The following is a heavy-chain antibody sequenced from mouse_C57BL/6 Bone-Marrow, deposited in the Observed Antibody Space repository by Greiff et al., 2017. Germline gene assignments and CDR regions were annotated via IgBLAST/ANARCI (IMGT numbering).Heavy chain of an antibody. CDR3: TTEDYDGAGFAN. D-gene: IGHD2-4*01. CDR1: GFNIKDDY. V-gene: IGHV14-4*01. CDR2: IDPENGDT. Sequence: VQLQQSGAELVRPGASVKLSCTASGFNIKDDYMHWVKQRPEQGLEWIGWIDPENGDTEYASKFQGKATITADTSSNTAYLQLRSLTSEDTAVSYCTTEDYDGAGFANWGQGTLVPVSA. J-gene: IGHJ3*01.